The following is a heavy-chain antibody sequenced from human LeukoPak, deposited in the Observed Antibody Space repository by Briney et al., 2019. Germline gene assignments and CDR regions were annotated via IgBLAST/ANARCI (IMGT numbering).Heavy chain of an antibody. D-gene: IGHD3-9*01. CDR2: IIPILGIA. Sequence: SVKVSCKASGGTFSSYAISWVRQAPGQGLEWMGRIIPILGIANYAQKFQGRVTITADKSTSTAYMELSSLRSEDTAVYYCARDQGLRYFDWLDDYWGQGTLVTVSS. CDR3: ARDQGLRYFDWLDDY. J-gene: IGHJ4*02. V-gene: IGHV1-69*04. CDR1: GGTFSSYA.